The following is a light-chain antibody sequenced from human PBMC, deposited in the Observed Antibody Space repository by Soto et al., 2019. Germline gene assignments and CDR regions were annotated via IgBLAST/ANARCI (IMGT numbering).Light chain of an antibody. CDR1: SSNIGAGYD. Sequence: QSVLTQPPSVSGAPGQRVTISCTGSSSNIGAGYDVHWYQQLPGTAPKLLISGNNNRPSGVPDRFSGSKSGTSASLAITGLQAEDDADYYCQSYDNSLRGSVFGGGTKLTVL. CDR2: GNN. CDR3: QSYDNSLRGSV. J-gene: IGLJ3*02. V-gene: IGLV1-40*01.